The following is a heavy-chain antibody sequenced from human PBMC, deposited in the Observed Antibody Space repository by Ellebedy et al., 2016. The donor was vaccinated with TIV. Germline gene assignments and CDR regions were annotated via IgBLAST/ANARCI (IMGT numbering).Heavy chain of an antibody. CDR2: IIPILGIP. V-gene: IGHV1-69*04. D-gene: IGHD2-8*01. J-gene: IGHJ3*02. CDR1: GGTFSSYG. Sequence: AASVKVSCKASGGTFSSYGISWVRQAPGQGLEWMRRIIPILGIPNYAKKFQGRVTITADKSTSTASMELSSLRSEDTAVYYCATDLRYCTNGVCFKRFDAFDIWGQGTMVTVSS. CDR3: ATDLRYCTNGVCFKRFDAFDI.